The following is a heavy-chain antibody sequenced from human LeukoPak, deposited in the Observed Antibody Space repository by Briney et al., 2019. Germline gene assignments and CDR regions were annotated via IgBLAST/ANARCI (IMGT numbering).Heavy chain of an antibody. Sequence: ASVKVSCKASGYTFTSYGISWVRQAPGQGLEWMGWINNYNGNTLYAQKLQGRVTITTDTSTSTAYMELKSLRSDDTAVYYCTRTIAKQQLILNWGQGSLVTVSS. J-gene: IGHJ4*02. CDR1: GYTFTSYG. V-gene: IGHV1-18*01. CDR2: INNYNGNT. CDR3: TRTIAKQQLILN. D-gene: IGHD6-13*01.